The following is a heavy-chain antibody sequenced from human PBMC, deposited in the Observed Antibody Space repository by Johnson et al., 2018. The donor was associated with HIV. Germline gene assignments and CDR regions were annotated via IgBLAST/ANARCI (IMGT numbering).Heavy chain of an antibody. Sequence: QVQLVESGGGVVQPGRSLRLSCAASGFTFSTYAMHWVRQAPGKGLEWVAVISYDGSNKYYADSVKGRFTIARANSKNTLYLQLNSLRAEDTAVYYCARECSSTRWTYGFDIWGQGTMVTVSS. D-gene: IGHD6-13*01. J-gene: IGHJ3*02. CDR3: ARECSSTRWTYGFDI. CDR2: ISYDGSNK. V-gene: IGHV3-30*04. CDR1: GFTFSTYA.